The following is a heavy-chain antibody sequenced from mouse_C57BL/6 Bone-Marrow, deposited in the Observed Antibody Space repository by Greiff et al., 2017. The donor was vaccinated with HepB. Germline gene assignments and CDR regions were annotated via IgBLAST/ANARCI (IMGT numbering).Heavy chain of an antibody. CDR3: TSFYDGYPFAY. D-gene: IGHD2-3*01. CDR1: GFTFSSYA. J-gene: IGHJ3*01. CDR2: ISSGGDYI. V-gene: IGHV5-9-1*02. Sequence: EVNVVESGEGLVKPGGSLKLSCAASGFTFSSYAMSWVRQTPEKRLEWVAYISSGGDYIYYADTVKGRFTISRDTARNTLYLQMSSLKSEDTAMYYWTSFYDGYPFAYWGQGTLVTVSA.